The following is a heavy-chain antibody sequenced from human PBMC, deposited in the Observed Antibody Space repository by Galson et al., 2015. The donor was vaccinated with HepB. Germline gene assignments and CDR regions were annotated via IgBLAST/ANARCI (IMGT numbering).Heavy chain of an antibody. CDR1: GGSFSGYY. D-gene: IGHD2-2*01. CDR2: INHSGST. CDR3: ARGGRYCSSTSCYWGTPYYFDY. V-gene: IGHV4-34*01. Sequence: LSLTCAVYGGSFSGYYWSWIRQPPGTGLEWIGEINHSGSTNYNPSLKSRVTISVDTSKNQFSLKLSYVTAADTAVYYCARGGRYCSSTSCYWGTPYYFDYWGQGTLVTVSS. J-gene: IGHJ4*02.